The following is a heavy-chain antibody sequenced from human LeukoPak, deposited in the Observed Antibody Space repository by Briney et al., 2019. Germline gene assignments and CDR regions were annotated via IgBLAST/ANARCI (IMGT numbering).Heavy chain of an antibody. D-gene: IGHD6-19*01. V-gene: IGHV3-9*01. CDR2: ISWNSGSI. Sequence: SLRLSCAASGFTFDDYAMHWVRQAPGKGLEWVSGISWNSGSIGYADSVKGRFTISRDNAKNSLYLQMNSLRAEDTAVYYCAKDRAPIAVAGTPYYFDYWGQGTLVTVSS. CDR1: GFTFDDYA. CDR3: AKDRAPIAVAGTPYYFDY. J-gene: IGHJ4*02.